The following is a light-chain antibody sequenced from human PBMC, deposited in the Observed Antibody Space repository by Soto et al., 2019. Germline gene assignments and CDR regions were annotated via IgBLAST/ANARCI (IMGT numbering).Light chain of an antibody. J-gene: IGKJ3*01. V-gene: IGKV3-20*01. CDR1: QSVSSSY. Sequence: EIVLTQSPGTLSLSPGERATLSCRASQSVSSSYLAWYQQKPGQAPRLLIYGASSRATGIPDRFSDNGSGTEVPLTIRRLEHEYFTVSYCQHYDSLWFTFGPGTKVDIK. CDR2: GAS. CDR3: QHYDSLWFT.